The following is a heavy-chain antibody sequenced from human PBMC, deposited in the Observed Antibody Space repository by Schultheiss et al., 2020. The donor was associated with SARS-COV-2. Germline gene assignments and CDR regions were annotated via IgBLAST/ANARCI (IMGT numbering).Heavy chain of an antibody. CDR2: IYYSGST. V-gene: IGHV4-4*02. D-gene: IGHD5-12*01. CDR1: GGSISSSHW. CDR3: ARAEIVATISWFDP. Sequence: SETLSLTCAVSGGSISSSHWWSWVRQPPGKGLEWIGYIYYSGSTYYNPSLKSRVTISVDTSKNQFSLKLSSVTAADTAVYYCARAEIVATISWFDPWGQGTLVTVSS. J-gene: IGHJ5*02.